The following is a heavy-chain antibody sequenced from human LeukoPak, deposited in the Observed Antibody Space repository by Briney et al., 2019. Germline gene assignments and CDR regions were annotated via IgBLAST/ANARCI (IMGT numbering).Heavy chain of an antibody. CDR2: INDKGVDK. CDR1: GFIFSKYG. CDR3: ARDNRDWAFDY. D-gene: IGHD2-21*02. J-gene: IGHJ4*02. V-gene: IGHV3-30*02. Sequence: GGSLRLSCGASGFIFSKYGMHWVRQAPGKGLGWVAFINDKGVDKNYADSVKGRFTISRDNSKNTLVLQMNSLRSEDTAVYFWARDNRDWAFDYWGQGTLVTVSS.